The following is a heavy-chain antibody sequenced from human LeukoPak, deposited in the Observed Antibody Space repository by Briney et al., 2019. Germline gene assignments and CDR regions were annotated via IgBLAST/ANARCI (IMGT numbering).Heavy chain of an antibody. CDR2: IWYDGSNK. V-gene: IGHV3-33*03. CDR1: GFTFSSYG. CDR3: AKDALLFGVVTATNFDY. J-gene: IGHJ4*02. Sequence: GGALRLSCAASGFTFSSYGMHWVRQAPGKGLEWVAVIWYDGSNKYYADSVKGRFTISRDNAKNSLYLQMNSLRAEDTALYYCAKDALLFGVVTATNFDYWGQGTLVTVSS. D-gene: IGHD3-3*01.